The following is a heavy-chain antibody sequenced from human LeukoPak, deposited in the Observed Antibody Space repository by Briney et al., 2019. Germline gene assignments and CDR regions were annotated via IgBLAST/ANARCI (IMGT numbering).Heavy chain of an antibody. J-gene: IGHJ3*02. D-gene: IGHD3-22*01. CDR3: TKGVSMIVPPTAFDI. CDR2: ISWNSGTI. CDR1: GFTFNDYT. Sequence: GGSLRLSCAASGFTFNDYTMNWVRQAPGKGLEWVSGISWNSGTIDYADSVKGRFTISRDNAKNSLYLQMNSLRAEDTALYYCTKGVSMIVPPTAFDIWGQGTMVTVSS. V-gene: IGHV3-9*01.